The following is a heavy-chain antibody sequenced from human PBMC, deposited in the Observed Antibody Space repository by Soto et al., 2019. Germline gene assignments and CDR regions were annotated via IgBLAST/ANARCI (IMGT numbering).Heavy chain of an antibody. V-gene: IGHV4-59*01. J-gene: IGHJ4*02. D-gene: IGHD2-15*01. CDR2: IYYSGST. Sequence: QVQLQESGPGLVKPSETLSLTCTVSGGSISSYYWSWIRQPPGKGLEWIGYIYYSGSTNYNPSLKSRVTISVDTSKNQFSLKLSSVTAADTAVYYCAREGHCSGGSCYSLLDYWGQGTLVTVSS. CDR1: GGSISSYY. CDR3: AREGHCSGGSCYSLLDY.